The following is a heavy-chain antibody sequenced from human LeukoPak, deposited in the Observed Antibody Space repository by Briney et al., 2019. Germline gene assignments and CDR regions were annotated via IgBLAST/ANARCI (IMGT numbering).Heavy chain of an antibody. CDR1: GFTLSSYR. Sequence: GGSLRLSCAASGFTLSSYRMNWVRHPREKGLECCSSISSSSSYIYYADSVKGRFTISRDNAKNSLYLQMNSLRAEDTAVYYCARDLGHSSDAFDIWGQGTVVTVSS. CDR2: ISSSSSYI. J-gene: IGHJ3*02. CDR3: ARDLGHSSDAFDI. V-gene: IGHV3-21*01. D-gene: IGHD6-13*01.